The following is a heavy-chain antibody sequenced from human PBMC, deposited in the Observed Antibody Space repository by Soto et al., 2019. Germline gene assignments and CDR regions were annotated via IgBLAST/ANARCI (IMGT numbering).Heavy chain of an antibody. J-gene: IGHJ6*02. CDR3: ARFVRSCSGTTCYTRADV. CDR2: IYSSGST. D-gene: IGHD2-2*02. Sequence: LSLTCTVSGGSVSSDTHYWSWIRQPPGKRLEWIGFIYSSGSTNYNPSPKSRVTMSVDTSKNQFSLKLRSVIVADTAVYHCARFVRSCSGTTCYTRADVWGQGTTVTVSS. CDR1: GGSVSSDTHY. V-gene: IGHV4-61*01.